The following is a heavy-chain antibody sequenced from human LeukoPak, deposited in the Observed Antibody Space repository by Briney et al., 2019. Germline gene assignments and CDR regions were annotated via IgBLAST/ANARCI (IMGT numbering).Heavy chain of an antibody. CDR3: ARDVGGSLDY. D-gene: IGHD1-26*01. J-gene: IGHJ4*02. CDR1: GFSFSTYW. Sequence: GGSLRLPCAASGFSFSTYWMAWVRQAPGKGLEWVANIKGDESARHQADSVKGRFTISRDNAQNSVYLQMSRLRGEDTAVYYCARDVGGSLDYWGQGTLVTVSS. CDR2: IKGDESAR. V-gene: IGHV3-7*01.